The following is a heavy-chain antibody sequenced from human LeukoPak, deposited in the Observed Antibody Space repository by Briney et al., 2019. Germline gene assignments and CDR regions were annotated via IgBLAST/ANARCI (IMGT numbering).Heavy chain of an antibody. J-gene: IGHJ4*02. CDR1: GYTFIRYG. CDR3: ARDPDTIFGAVSPPCFDH. CDR2: ISSHNGHT. V-gene: IGHV1-18*01. D-gene: IGHD3-3*01. Sequence: ASVKVSCKTFGYTFIRYGIGWVRQAPGQGLEWMAWISSHNGHTNYAQDFQGRVTLSTDTSTTTAYMELRNLRSDDTAVYYCARDPDTIFGAVSPPCFDHWGQGTLVTVSS.